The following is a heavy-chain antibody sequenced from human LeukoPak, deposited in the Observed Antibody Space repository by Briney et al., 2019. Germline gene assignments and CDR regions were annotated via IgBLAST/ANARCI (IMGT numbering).Heavy chain of an antibody. V-gene: IGHV3-23*01. J-gene: IGHJ5*02. D-gene: IGHD3-10*01. CDR3: AKEWDGSGTRLGWFDP. CDR2: ISGSGGVT. Sequence: QSGGSLRLSCGGSGFTFGSYAMSWVRQAPGKGLEWVSLISGSGGVTYYADSVKGRFTISRDNSKNTLYLQMNSLRAEDTATYYCAKEWDGSGTRLGWFDPWGQGTLVTVSS. CDR1: GFTFGSYA.